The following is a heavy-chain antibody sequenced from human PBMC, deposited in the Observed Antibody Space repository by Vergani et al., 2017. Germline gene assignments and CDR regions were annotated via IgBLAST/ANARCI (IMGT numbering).Heavy chain of an antibody. CDR3: ARDSCTSELRGVYWFDT. J-gene: IGHJ5*02. D-gene: IGHD3-10*01. Sequence: QVQLHESGPGLVKPSQTLSLTCNVSGGSITSGSFYWSWIRQPAGKGLEWIGRIHSSGTTNYNPSLKSRVTLSVDTSKNQLSLRMTSVTAADTAVYYCARDSCTSELRGVYWFDTWGQGTLVSVSS. CDR1: GGSITSGSFY. V-gene: IGHV4-61*02. CDR2: IHSSGTT.